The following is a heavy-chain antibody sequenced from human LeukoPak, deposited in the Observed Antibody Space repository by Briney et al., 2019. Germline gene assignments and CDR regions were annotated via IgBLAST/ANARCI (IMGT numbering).Heavy chain of an antibody. CDR2: MNPNSGGT. Sequence: ASVKVSCTASGYTFTTYEIHWVRQASGQGLEWMGWMNPNSGGTNYAQKFQGRVTMTRDTSISTAYMELSRLRSEDTAVYYCARTGDSSGYYYPYAYDIWGQGTMVTVSS. V-gene: IGHV1-2*02. CDR3: ARTGDSSGYYYPYAYDI. J-gene: IGHJ3*02. D-gene: IGHD3-22*01. CDR1: GYTFTTYE.